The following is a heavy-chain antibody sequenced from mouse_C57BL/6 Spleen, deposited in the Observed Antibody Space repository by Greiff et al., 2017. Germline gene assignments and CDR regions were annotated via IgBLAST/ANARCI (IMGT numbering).Heavy chain of an antibody. V-gene: IGHV1-15*01. Sequence: VQRVESGAELVRPGASVTLSCKASGYTFTDYEMHWVKQTPVHGLEWIGAIDPETGGTAYNQKFKGKAILTADKSSSTAYMELRSLTSEDSAVYYCTRGELWSYWGQGTLVTVSA. CDR2: IDPETGGT. D-gene: IGHD1-1*02. J-gene: IGHJ3*01. CDR1: GYTFTDYE. CDR3: TRGELWSY.